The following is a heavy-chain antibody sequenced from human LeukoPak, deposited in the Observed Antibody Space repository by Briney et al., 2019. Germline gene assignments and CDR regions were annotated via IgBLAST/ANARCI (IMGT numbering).Heavy chain of an antibody. J-gene: IGHJ4*02. CDR3: ARAGGYSYRVDY. V-gene: IGHV4-59*01. Sequence: TSETPSLTCTVSGGSISGYYWSWLRQPPGKGLEWIAYIYSSGITSYNPSLQSRVTISIDTSKNQFSLRLSSVTAADTAVYYCARAGGYSYRVDYWGQGTLVTVSS. CDR2: IYSSGIT. D-gene: IGHD5-18*01. CDR1: GGSISGYY.